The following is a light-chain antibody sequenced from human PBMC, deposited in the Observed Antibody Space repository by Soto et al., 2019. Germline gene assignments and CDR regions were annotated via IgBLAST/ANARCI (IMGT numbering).Light chain of an antibody. J-gene: IGKJ5*01. CDR3: QQYSNWPPIT. CDR1: QSISDT. Sequence: EIVMTQSPATLSVSPEGRATLYCRASQSISDTLAWYQQKPGQAPRLLISGASTRATGIPARFSGSGSGTEFTLTISSLQSEDFAVYYCQQYSNWPPITFGQGTLLEIK. CDR2: GAS. V-gene: IGKV3-15*01.